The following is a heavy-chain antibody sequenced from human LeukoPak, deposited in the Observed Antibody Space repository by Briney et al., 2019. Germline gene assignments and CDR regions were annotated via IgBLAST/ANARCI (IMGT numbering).Heavy chain of an antibody. V-gene: IGHV3-48*04. CDR3: ARAMSTFGGVRNYFDS. CDR1: GFTVSTNY. Sequence: GGSLRLSCAASGFTVSTNYMSWVRQAPGKGLEWIAFVSISSGTIYYADSVNGRFRISRDNAKSSLDLEMNSLRAEDTAVYYCARAMSTFGGVRNYFDSWGQGTLVTVSS. CDR2: VSISSGTI. D-gene: IGHD3-16*01. J-gene: IGHJ4*02.